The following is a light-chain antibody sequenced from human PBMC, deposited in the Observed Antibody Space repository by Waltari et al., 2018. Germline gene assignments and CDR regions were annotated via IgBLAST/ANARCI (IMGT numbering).Light chain of an antibody. CDR3: QAWDSTTAVV. V-gene: IGLV3-1*01. CDR2: QDN. CDR1: TLGPKY. J-gene: IGLJ2*01. Sequence: SSELTQPPSVSVSPGQTASITCSGDTLGPKYVPWSQQKPGQSPIVVLSQDNKRPSGIPERFSGSNSGNTATLTIGGTQPMDEADYYCQAWDSTTAVVFGGGTKLTVL.